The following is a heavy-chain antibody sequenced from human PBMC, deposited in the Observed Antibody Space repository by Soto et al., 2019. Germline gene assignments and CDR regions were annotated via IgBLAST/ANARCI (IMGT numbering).Heavy chain of an antibody. CDR3: ARWGDYKGAGNYYGMDV. D-gene: IGHD4-17*01. CDR1: AHFTTYW. CDR2: IYPGDSDT. Sequence: XESLNISCKASAHFTTYWIGWVRQMPGKGLEWMGIIYPGDSDTRYSPSFRGQVTISADKSISTAYLQWSSLKASYTAIYYCARWGDYKGAGNYYGMDVWGQGTTVTVSS. J-gene: IGHJ6*02. V-gene: IGHV5-51*01.